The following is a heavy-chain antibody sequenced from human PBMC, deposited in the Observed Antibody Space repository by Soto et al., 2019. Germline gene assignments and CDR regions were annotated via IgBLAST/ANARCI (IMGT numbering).Heavy chain of an antibody. D-gene: IGHD3-10*01. CDR3: ASMGYHYGSGSYPLDY. V-gene: IGHV4-59*08. Sequence: QVQLQESGPGLVKPSETLSLTCTVSGGSISSYYWTWIRQPPGKGLEWIGFMFNSGRTHYTPSLKSRVTISLDTSKNQFSLNLRSVTAADTAVYYCASMGYHYGSGSYPLDYWGQGTLVTVSS. CDR2: MFNSGRT. CDR1: GGSISSYY. J-gene: IGHJ4*02.